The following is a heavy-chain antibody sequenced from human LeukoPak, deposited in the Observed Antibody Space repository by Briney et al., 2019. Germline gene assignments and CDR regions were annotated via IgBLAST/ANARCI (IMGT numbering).Heavy chain of an antibody. CDR3: ATFQRGYDFPGCYYNAVGTDDY. D-gene: IGHD3-10*01. J-gene: IGHJ4*02. CDR2: MNPNSGNT. V-gene: IGHV1-8*01. CDR1: GYTFTSYD. Sequence: ASVKVSCKASGYTFTSYDINWVRQATGQGLEWMGWMNPNSGNTGYAQKFQGRVTMTRNTSISTAYMELSSLRSEDTAVYYCATFQRGYDFPGCYYNAVGTDDYWVQGTLVTVSS.